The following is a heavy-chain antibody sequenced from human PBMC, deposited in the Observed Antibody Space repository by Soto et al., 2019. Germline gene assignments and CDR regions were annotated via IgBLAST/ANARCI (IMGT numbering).Heavy chain of an antibody. J-gene: IGHJ3*02. Sequence: PSETLSLTCAASGGSISSSNWWSWVRQPPGKGLEWIGEIYHNGGTNYNPSLKSRVTISVDKSKNQFSLKLSSVTAADTAVYYCAGGWYRDAFDIWGQGTMVTVSS. D-gene: IGHD6-19*01. CDR2: IYHNGGT. CDR1: GGSISSSNW. V-gene: IGHV4-4*02. CDR3: AGGWYRDAFDI.